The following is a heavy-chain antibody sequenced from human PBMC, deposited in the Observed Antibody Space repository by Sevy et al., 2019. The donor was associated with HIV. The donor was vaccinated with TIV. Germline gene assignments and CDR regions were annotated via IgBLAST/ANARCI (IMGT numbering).Heavy chain of an antibody. D-gene: IGHD1-26*01. V-gene: IGHV3-21*01. Sequence: GGSLRLSCTASGFTFGSHSMNWVRQAPGKGLEWVASISSTSSNIYHADSVKGRFTVSRDNAKNSLFLQMNNLRVDDTAVYYCAREAQVVGLDHDFWGQGTLVTVSS. CDR3: AREAQVVGLDHDF. CDR1: GFTFGSHS. J-gene: IGHJ4*02. CDR2: ISSTSSNI.